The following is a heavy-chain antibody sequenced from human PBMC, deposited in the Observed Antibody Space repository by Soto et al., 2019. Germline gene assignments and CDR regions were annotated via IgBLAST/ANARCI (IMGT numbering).Heavy chain of an antibody. Sequence: PGGSLRLSCAASGFTFSSYAMHWVRQAPGKGLEWVAVISYDGSNKYYADSVKGRFTISRDNSKNTLYLQMNSLRAEDTAVYYCARPSRGITMIVVDVDYWGQGTLVTVSS. V-gene: IGHV3-30-3*01. J-gene: IGHJ4*02. CDR2: ISYDGSNK. CDR1: GFTFSSYA. D-gene: IGHD3-22*01. CDR3: ARPSRGITMIVVDVDY.